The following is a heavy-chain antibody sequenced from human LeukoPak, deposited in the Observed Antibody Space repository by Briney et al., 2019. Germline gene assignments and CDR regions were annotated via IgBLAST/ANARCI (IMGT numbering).Heavy chain of an antibody. CDR1: GGXISNTNC. J-gene: IGHJ4*02. V-gene: IGHV4-4*02. CDR2: ISLTGQT. D-gene: IGHD1-26*01. Sequence: SGTLSLTCVVSGGXISNTNCWSWVRQPPGQGVEWIGEISLTGQTNYNPSLSGRVTMSLDESSNQLSLSLTSVTAADTATYYCSRESGPFCPFGYWGQGTLVIVSS. CDR3: SRESGPFCPFGY.